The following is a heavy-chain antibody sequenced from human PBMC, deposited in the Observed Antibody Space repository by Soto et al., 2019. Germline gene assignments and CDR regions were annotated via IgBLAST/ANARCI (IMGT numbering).Heavy chain of an antibody. Sequence: GGSLRLSCAASGFIFSDYAMHWVRQAPGKGLEWVAVISYGGGNKYYADSGRGRFAISRDNLRNTLDLQMNSLNPEDTAVYHCAKARHSTSWYGLEADLWGQGTLVTVSS. J-gene: IGHJ4*02. CDR2: ISYGGGNK. CDR3: AKARHSTSWYGLEADL. D-gene: IGHD6-13*01. CDR1: GFIFSDYA. V-gene: IGHV3-30*09.